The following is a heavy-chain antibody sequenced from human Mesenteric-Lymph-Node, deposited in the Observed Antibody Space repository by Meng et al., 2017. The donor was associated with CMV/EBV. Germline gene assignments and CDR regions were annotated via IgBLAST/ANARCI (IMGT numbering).Heavy chain of an antibody. CDR2: ISAYNGNT. D-gene: IGHD3-3*01. J-gene: IGHJ4*02. CDR3: ARVRNYDFWSGYFDY. Sequence: ASVKVSCKASGYTFTSYGISWVRQAPGQGLEWMGWISAYNGNTHYAQKLQGRVTMTTDTSTSTAYMELRSLRSDDTAVYYCARVRNYDFWSGYFDYWGQGTLVTVSS. CDR1: GYTFTSYG. V-gene: IGHV1-18*01.